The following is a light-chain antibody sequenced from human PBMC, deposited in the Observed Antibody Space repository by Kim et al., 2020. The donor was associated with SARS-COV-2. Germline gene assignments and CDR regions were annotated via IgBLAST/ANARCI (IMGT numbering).Light chain of an antibody. CDR3: NSRDSSAWV. J-gene: IGLJ3*02. Sequence: SVALGQTVRITCQGDSLRSYYASWYQQKPGQAPVLVIYGKNNRPSGIPDRFSGSSSGNTASLTITGAQAEDKADYYCNSRDSSAWVFGGGTQLTVL. CDR2: GKN. V-gene: IGLV3-19*01. CDR1: SLRSYY.